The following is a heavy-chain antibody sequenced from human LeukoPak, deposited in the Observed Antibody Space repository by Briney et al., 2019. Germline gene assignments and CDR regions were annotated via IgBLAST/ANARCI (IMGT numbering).Heavy chain of an antibody. Sequence: PSETLSLTCAVYGGSFSDYYWSWIRQPPREGLEWIGEINHSGSTNYNPSLKSRVTISVATSKNQFSLKLSSVTAADTAVYYCARVPQYFGLWGRGTLVTVSS. CDR2: INHSGST. CDR3: ARVPQYFGL. CDR1: GGSFSDYY. V-gene: IGHV4-34*01. J-gene: IGHJ2*01.